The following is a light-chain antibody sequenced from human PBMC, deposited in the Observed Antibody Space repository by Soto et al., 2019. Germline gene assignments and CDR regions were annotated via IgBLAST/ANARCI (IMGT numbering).Light chain of an antibody. CDR2: DAS. CDR3: QQYDNSPIT. CDR1: RSVSNY. V-gene: IGKV3-11*01. Sequence: EIVLTHSPSTLSFSPGESATLSFRASRSVSNYLAWYQQKPGQAPRLLIYDASSRPTDIPARFSGSGSGTDLTLTISRLEPEDFAVYYCQQYDNSPITFGQGTRLEIK. J-gene: IGKJ5*01.